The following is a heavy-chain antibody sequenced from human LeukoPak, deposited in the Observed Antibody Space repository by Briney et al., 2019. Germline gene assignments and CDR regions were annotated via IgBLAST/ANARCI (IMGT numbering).Heavy chain of an antibody. V-gene: IGHV1-69*13. J-gene: IGHJ4*02. Sequence: ASVKVSCKASGGTFGSYAISWVRQAPGQGLEWMGGIIPIFGTANYAQKFQGRVTITADESTSTAYMELSSLRSEDTAVYYCARDPYSSGWIDYWGQGTLVTVSS. D-gene: IGHD6-19*01. CDR1: GGTFGSYA. CDR3: ARDPYSSGWIDY. CDR2: IIPIFGTA.